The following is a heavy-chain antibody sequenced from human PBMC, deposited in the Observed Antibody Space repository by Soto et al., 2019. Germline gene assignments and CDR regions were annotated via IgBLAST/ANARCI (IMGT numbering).Heavy chain of an antibody. CDR1: GGTFSSYA. V-gene: IGHV1-69*01. Sequence: VQLVQSGAEVKKPGSSVKVSCKASGGTFSSYAISWVRQAPGQGLEWMGGIIPIFGTANYAQKFQGRVTITADESTSTAYMELSSLRSEDTSVYYCERDPSYSSGWHNWFDPWGQGTLVTVSS. CDR3: ERDPSYSSGWHNWFDP. CDR2: IIPIFGTA. J-gene: IGHJ5*02. D-gene: IGHD6-19*01.